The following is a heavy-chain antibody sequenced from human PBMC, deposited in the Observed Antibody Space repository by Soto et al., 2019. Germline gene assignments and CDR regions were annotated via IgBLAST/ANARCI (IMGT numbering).Heavy chain of an antibody. CDR3: ARGFRGGDPGCFAP. D-gene: IGHD2-21*02. V-gene: IGHV1-3*01. J-gene: IGHJ5*02. CDR1: GYTFTSYA. CDR2: INPGNGNR. Sequence: QVQLVQSGAEVKKPGASVKVSCKASGYTFTSYAMHWVRQAPGQRLEWMGWINPGNGNRKYSQKFQGRVTITRDTSESTAYMGLSRRRSEGTAVNYVARGFRGGDPGCFAPWGQGTLVTVSS.